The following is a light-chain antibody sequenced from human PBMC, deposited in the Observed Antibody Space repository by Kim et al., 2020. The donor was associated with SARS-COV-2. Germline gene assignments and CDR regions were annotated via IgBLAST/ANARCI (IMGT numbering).Light chain of an antibody. CDR1: KLGDKY. V-gene: IGLV3-1*01. CDR3: QAWDSSTGV. J-gene: IGLJ3*02. Sequence: VSPGQTASITCAGDKLGDKYACWYQQKPGQSPVLVIYQDSKRPSGIPERFSGSNSGNTATLTISGTQAMDEADYYCQAWDSSTGVFGGGTQLTVL. CDR2: QDS.